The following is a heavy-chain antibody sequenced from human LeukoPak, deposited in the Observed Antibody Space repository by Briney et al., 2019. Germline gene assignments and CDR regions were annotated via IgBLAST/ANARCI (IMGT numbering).Heavy chain of an antibody. Sequence: ASVKVSCKASGYTFTGYYMHWVRQAPGQGLEWMGWINPNSGGTNYAQKFQGRVTMTRDTSISTAYMELSRLRSDDTAVYYCARTSLKLVPAATQFDPWGQGTLVTVSS. V-gene: IGHV1-2*02. CDR1: GYTFTGYY. CDR2: INPNSGGT. J-gene: IGHJ5*02. CDR3: ARTSLKLVPAATQFDP. D-gene: IGHD2-2*01.